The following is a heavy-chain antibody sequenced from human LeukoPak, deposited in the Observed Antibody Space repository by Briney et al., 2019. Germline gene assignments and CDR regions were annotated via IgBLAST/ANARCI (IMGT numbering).Heavy chain of an antibody. CDR1: GGSFSGYY. D-gene: IGHD3-22*01. CDR3: ASSRLDDYYDSSGPSDC. V-gene: IGHV4-34*01. CDR2: INHSGST. J-gene: IGHJ4*02. Sequence: SETLSLTCAVYGGSFSGYYWSWIRQPPGKGLEWIGEINHSGSTNYNPSLKSRVTISVDTSKNQFSLKLSSVTAADTAVYYCASSRLDDYYDSSGPSDCWGQGTLVTVSS.